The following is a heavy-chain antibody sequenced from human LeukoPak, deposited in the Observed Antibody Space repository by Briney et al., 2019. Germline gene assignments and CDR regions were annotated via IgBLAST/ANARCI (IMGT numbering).Heavy chain of an antibody. J-gene: IGHJ5*02. D-gene: IGHD6-13*01. Sequence: SETLSLTCAVYGGSFSGYYWSWIRQPPGKGLEWIGKINHSGSTNYNPSLKSRVTIPVDTSKNQFSLKLSSVTAADTAVYYCAGIAAGFNWFDPWGQGTLVTVSS. V-gene: IGHV4-34*01. CDR2: INHSGST. CDR1: GGSFSGYY. CDR3: AGIAAGFNWFDP.